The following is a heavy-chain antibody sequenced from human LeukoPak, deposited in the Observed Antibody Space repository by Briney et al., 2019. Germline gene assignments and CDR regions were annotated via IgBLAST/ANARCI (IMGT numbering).Heavy chain of an antibody. D-gene: IGHD6-13*01. Sequence: SETLSLTCAVYGGSFTSYYWSWIRQVPGKGLEWIGEIHHRAGTNYNPSLKSRVTISVDTSKNQFSLKLSSVTAADTAVYYCARSGGYSSSWSLWGQGTLVTVSS. CDR1: GGSFTSYY. CDR3: ARSGGYSSSWSL. J-gene: IGHJ4*02. V-gene: IGHV4-34*01. CDR2: IHHRAGT.